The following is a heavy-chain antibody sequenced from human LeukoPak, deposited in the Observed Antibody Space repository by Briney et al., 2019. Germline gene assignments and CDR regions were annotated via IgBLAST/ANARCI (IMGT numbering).Heavy chain of an antibody. D-gene: IGHD5-18*01. V-gene: IGHV1-2*02. CDR2: INPNSGGT. CDR1: GYTFTGYY. CDR3: ARELFVDTAMVFDY. J-gene: IGHJ4*02. Sequence: ASVKVSCKASGYTFTGYYMHWVRQAPGQGLEWMGWINPNSGGTNYAQKLQGRVTMTRDTSISTAYMELSRLRSDDTAVYYCARELFVDTAMVFDYWGQGTLVTVSS.